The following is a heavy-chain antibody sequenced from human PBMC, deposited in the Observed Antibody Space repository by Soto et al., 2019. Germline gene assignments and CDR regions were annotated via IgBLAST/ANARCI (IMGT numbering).Heavy chain of an antibody. J-gene: IGHJ4*02. CDR2: ISYSGNT. D-gene: IGHD1-1*01. V-gene: IGHV4-38-2*01. CDR3: ARHRNWKVDY. Sequence: KPSETLSLTCGVSGYSITSGFYWGWIRQPPGKGLEWIASISYSGNTYYNPSLKSRVTISVDTSKNQFSLKVSSVTAADTAVYYCARHRNWKVDYWGQGTLVTVSS. CDR1: GYSITSGFY.